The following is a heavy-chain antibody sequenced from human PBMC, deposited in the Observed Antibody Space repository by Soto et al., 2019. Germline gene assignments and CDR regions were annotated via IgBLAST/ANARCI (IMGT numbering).Heavy chain of an antibody. CDR3: VRGTVTTFFDY. CDR1: GGSISSYY. V-gene: IGHV4-59*01. Sequence: TSETLSLTCTVSGGSISSYYWSWIRQPPGKGLEWIGYIYYSGSTNYNPSLKSRVTISVDTSKNQFSLKLSSVTAADTAVYYCVRGTVTTFFDYWGQGTLVTVSS. D-gene: IGHD4-17*01. J-gene: IGHJ4*02. CDR2: IYYSGST.